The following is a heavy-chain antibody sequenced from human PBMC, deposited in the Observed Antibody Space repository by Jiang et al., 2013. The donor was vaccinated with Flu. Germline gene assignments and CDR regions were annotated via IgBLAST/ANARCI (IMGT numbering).Heavy chain of an antibody. J-gene: IGHJ6*03. CDR3: ARDTLPSYYDFWSGYPGSGYYYYMDV. CDR1: GGTFSSYA. Sequence: GAEVKKPGSSVKVSCKASGGTFSSYAISWVRQAPGQGLEWMGGIIPIFGTANYAQKFQGRVTITADESTSTAYMELSSLRSEDTAVYYCARDTLPSYYDFWSGYPGSGYYYYMDVWGKGTTVTVSS. CDR2: IIPIFGTA. D-gene: IGHD3-3*01. V-gene: IGHV1-69*01.